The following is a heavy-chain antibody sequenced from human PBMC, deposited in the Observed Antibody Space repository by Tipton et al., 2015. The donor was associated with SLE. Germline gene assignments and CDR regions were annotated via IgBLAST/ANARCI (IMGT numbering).Heavy chain of an antibody. CDR3: ARADGSYFYYFMDV. CDR1: GGSFRGYY. V-gene: IGHV4-59*01. D-gene: IGHD3-10*01. Sequence: TLSLTCVVYGGSFRGYYWSWIRQPPGKGLEWIGDASYSGRPNFNPSLKSRVTVSVDTSKNQFSLRLSSVTAADSAVYYCARADGSYFYYFMDVWGKGTTVTVSS. CDR2: ASYSGRP. J-gene: IGHJ6*03.